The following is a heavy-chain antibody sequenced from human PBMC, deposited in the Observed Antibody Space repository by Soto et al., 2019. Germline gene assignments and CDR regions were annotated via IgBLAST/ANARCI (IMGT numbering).Heavy chain of an antibody. V-gene: IGHV3-72*01. CDR3: ASFPDRDSSDYSITYSWFDP. CDR1: GLIFSDYH. Sequence: PGGSLRLSCAASGLIFSDYHMDWVRQAPGRGLEWIGRIRRKANSYTTEYAASVKGRFTISRDDSKNSLYLQMNSLKSEDTSLYYCASFPDRDSSDYSITYSWFDPWGQGT. CDR2: IRRKANSYTT. J-gene: IGHJ5*02. D-gene: IGHD3-22*01.